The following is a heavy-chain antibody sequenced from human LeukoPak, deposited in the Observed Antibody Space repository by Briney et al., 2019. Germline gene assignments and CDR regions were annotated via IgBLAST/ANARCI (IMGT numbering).Heavy chain of an antibody. CDR3: AGHGPAYYYYYMDV. J-gene: IGHJ6*03. Sequence: GGSLRLSCAASGFTFSDFPMIWVRQAPGKGLEWVSSIFPSSGEIHYADSVKGRFTISRDNAKNSLYLQMNSLRAEDTALYYCAGHGPAYYYYYMDVWGKGTTVTVSS. CDR2: IFPSSGEI. D-gene: IGHD4-17*01. CDR1: GFTFSDFP. V-gene: IGHV3-21*04.